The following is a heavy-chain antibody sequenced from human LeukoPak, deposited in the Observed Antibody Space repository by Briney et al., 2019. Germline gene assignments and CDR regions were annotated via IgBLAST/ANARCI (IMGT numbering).Heavy chain of an antibody. D-gene: IGHD3-22*01. CDR3: AGGTYDSSDSFREK. V-gene: IGHV5-51*01. CDR1: GYSLSSYW. CDR2: IFPGDSDA. Sequence: GESLKISCKGSGYSLSSYWIGWVRQMPGKGLEWMGIIFPGDSDARYSPSFQGRVTISADKSTNTAYLQWSSLKAADTAIYYCAGGTYDSSDSFREKWGQGTLVPVSS. J-gene: IGHJ4*02.